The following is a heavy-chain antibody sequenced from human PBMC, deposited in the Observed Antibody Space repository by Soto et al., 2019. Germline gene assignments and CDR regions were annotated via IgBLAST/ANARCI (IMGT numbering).Heavy chain of an antibody. CDR1: GFTLVVKA. CDR3: AKAEVGDSAFDY. D-gene: IGHD2-21*02. J-gene: IGHJ4*02. CDR2: ISWNSGSI. V-gene: IGHV3-9*01. Sequence: EVQLVESGGGLVQPGRSLRLSCAASGFTLVVKACHWVGQAPGKGLEWVSGISWNSGSIGYADSVKGRFTISRDNAKNSLYLQMNSLRAEDTALYYCAKAEVGDSAFDYWGQGTLVTVSS.